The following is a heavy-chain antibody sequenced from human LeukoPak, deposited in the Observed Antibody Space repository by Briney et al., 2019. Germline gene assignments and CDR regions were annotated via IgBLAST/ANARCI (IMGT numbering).Heavy chain of an antibody. Sequence: SETLSLTCAVYGGSFSGYYWSWIRQPPGKGLEWIGEINHSGSTNYNPSLKSRVTISVDTSKNQFSLKLSSVTAADTAVYYCARVYMYYGSGRHSSWFDPWGQGTLVTVSS. CDR3: ARVYMYYGSGRHSSWFDP. CDR1: GGSFSGYY. V-gene: IGHV4-34*01. J-gene: IGHJ5*02. D-gene: IGHD3-10*01. CDR2: INHSGST.